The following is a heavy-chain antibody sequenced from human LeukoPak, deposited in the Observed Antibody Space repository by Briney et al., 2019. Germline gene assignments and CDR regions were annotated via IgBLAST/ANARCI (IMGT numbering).Heavy chain of an antibody. CDR2: IHPGDSDT. V-gene: IGHV5-51*01. Sequence: GESLKISCKGSGYSFTSYWIGWVRQMPGKGLEWMGIIHPGDSDTRYSPSFQGQVTISADKSISTAYLQWSSLKASDTAMYYCARQRTMVRGVYDYWGQGTLVTVSS. CDR1: GYSFTSYW. D-gene: IGHD3-10*01. CDR3: ARQRTMVRGVYDY. J-gene: IGHJ4*02.